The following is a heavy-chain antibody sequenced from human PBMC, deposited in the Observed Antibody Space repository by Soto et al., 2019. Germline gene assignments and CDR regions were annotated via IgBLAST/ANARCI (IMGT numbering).Heavy chain of an antibody. CDR2: VIPKASQP. J-gene: IGHJ6*02. CDR1: GGTFSSYA. CDR3: ALESSSPNYFYYGMDV. D-gene: IGHD6-6*01. Sequence: QVQLVQSGAEVKKPGSSVTVSCTASGGTFSSYAVSWVRQAPGQGLEWMGVVIPKASQPKYAQKFQGRVKITADYSTADMEVRSLRADDTAVYYCALESSSPNYFYYGMDVWGQGTTVIVSS. V-gene: IGHV1-69*01.